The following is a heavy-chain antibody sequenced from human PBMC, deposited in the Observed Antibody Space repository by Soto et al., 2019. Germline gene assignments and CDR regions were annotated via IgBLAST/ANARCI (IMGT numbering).Heavy chain of an antibody. J-gene: IGHJ5*02. CDR1: GFTFSSYT. CDR3: ARLGYCSSTSCYAGIITGTTIDNWFDP. V-gene: IGHV3-21*01. D-gene: IGHD2-2*01. Sequence: GGSLRLFCAASGFTFSSYTMNWVRQAPGKGLEWVSSISSGSSYIYDAGSVKGRFTISRDNAKNSLYLQMNSLRAEDTAVYYCARLGYCSSTSCYAGIITGTTIDNWFDPWGQGTLVTVSS. CDR2: ISSGSSYI.